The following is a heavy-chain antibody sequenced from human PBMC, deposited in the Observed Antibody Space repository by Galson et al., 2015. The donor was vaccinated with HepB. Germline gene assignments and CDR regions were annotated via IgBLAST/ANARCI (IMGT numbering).Heavy chain of an antibody. V-gene: IGHV5-51*03. J-gene: IGHJ3*01. Sequence: QSGAEVKKPGDSLKISCKTSGFDFPTHWIAWVRQRPGKGLEWMGIIFPGDSDSIYSPSFEGQVTMSVDKSISTAYLHWGSLQASDTAVYYCARPKPTVVSPADTLDVWGQGTMVIVSS. CDR1: GFDFPTHW. D-gene: IGHD3-22*01. CDR2: IFPGDSDS. CDR3: ARPKPTVVSPADTLDV.